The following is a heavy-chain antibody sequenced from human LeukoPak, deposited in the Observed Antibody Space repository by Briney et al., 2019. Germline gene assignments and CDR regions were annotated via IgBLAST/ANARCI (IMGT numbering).Heavy chain of an antibody. J-gene: IGHJ4*02. Sequence: SETLSLTCAVYGGSFSGYYWSWIRQPPGKGPEWIGEINHSGSTNYNPSLKSRVTISVGTSKNQFSLKLSSVTAADTTVYYCARAGRGSGYLSYWGQGTLVTVSS. V-gene: IGHV4-34*01. CDR3: ARAGRGSGYLSY. CDR2: INHSGST. D-gene: IGHD3-3*01. CDR1: GGSFSGYY.